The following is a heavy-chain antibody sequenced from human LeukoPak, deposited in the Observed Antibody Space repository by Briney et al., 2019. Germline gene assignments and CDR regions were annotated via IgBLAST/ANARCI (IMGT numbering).Heavy chain of an antibody. Sequence: PSETLSLTCAVYGGSFSGYYWSWVRQPPGKGLEWLGEINHSGSTNYNPSLKSRVTISVDTSKNQFSLKLSSVTAAATAVYYCARRLPPYYYDSSGKTFDYWGQGTLVTVSS. V-gene: IGHV4-34*01. J-gene: IGHJ4*02. D-gene: IGHD3-22*01. CDR1: GGSFSGYY. CDR3: ARRLPPYYYDSSGKTFDY. CDR2: INHSGST.